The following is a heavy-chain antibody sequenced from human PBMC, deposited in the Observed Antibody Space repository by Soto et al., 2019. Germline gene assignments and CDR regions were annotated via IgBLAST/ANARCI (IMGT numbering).Heavy chain of an antibody. D-gene: IGHD3-10*01. J-gene: IGHJ6*02. CDR3: ARGPPTVRERTHSYRMDA. Sequence: LSCAASGFTMRNYDMHWVRQSRGKGLGWVAGIGDIDDAYYADSVKGRLTMSREIAKNSLYLQMDGLRAGDSAVYDCARGPPTVRERTHSYRMDAWGQGTTVTVSS. CDR1: GFTMRNYD. V-gene: IGHV3-13*02. CDR2: IGDIDDA.